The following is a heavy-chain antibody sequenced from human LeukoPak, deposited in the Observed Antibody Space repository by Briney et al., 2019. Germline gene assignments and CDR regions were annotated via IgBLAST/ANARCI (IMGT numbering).Heavy chain of an antibody. CDR3: ARFHYGDYVGYYYYYMDV. V-gene: IGHV4-39*07. CDR1: GGSISSSSYY. CDR2: IYYSGST. Sequence: PSETLSLTCTVSGGSISSSSYYWGWIRQPPGKGLEWIGSIYYSGSTYYNPSLKSRVTISVDTSKNQFSLKLSSVTAADTAVYYCARFHYGDYVGYYYYYMDVWGKGTTVTISS. D-gene: IGHD4-17*01. J-gene: IGHJ6*03.